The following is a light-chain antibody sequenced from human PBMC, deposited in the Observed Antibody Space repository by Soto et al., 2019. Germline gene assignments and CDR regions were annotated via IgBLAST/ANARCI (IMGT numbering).Light chain of an antibody. Sequence: IQMTQSPSTLSASVGDRVTITCRASQSISWWLAWYQQKPGEAPELLIYDASSLESGVPSRFSGSGSGTEFTLTISSLQPDDFATYYCQQYKSYSPWAFGQGTKVDNK. CDR3: QQYKSYSPWA. CDR2: DAS. CDR1: QSISWW. V-gene: IGKV1-5*01. J-gene: IGKJ1*01.